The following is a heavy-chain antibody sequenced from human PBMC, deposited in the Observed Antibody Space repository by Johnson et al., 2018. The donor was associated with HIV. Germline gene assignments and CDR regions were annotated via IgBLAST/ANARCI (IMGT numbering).Heavy chain of an antibody. D-gene: IGHD3-10*01. Sequence: VQLLESGGGVVQPGRSLRLSCAASGFTFTTYAMHWVRQAPGQGLEWVAVVSYDGSNKYYADSVKGRFTISRDNSKNTVYLQMNSLRPEDTAVYYCARDITMVRAGEPIWGQGTMVTVSS. CDR2: VSYDGSNK. CDR1: GFTFTTYA. CDR3: ARDITMVRAGEPI. J-gene: IGHJ3*02. V-gene: IGHV3-30-3*01.